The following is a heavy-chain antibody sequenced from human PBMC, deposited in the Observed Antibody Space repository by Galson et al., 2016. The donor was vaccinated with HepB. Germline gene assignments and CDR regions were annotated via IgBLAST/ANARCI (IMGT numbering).Heavy chain of an antibody. CDR2: IKQDVGAE. V-gene: IGHV3-7*03. D-gene: IGHD3-10*01. CDR1: GFTLSNHS. CDR3: ARGAGAGD. Sequence: SLRLSCAASGFTLSNHSMTWVRQAPGKGLEWVANIKQDVGAEYYVDSVKGRFTISRDNSTNSLYLEMSNLRAGDTAVYYCARGAGAGDWGQGTLVTVSS. J-gene: IGHJ4*01.